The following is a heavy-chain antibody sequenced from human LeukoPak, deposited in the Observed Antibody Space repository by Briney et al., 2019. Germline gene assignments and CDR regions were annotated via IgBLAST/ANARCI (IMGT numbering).Heavy chain of an antibody. Sequence: GESLKISCKGSGYSFTSYWIGRVRQMPGKGLEWMGIIYPGDSDTRYSPSFQGQVTISADKSISTAYLQWSSLKASDTAMYYCARHGGAVPAAIEFDYWGQGTPVTVSS. CDR1: GYSFTSYW. J-gene: IGHJ4*02. D-gene: IGHD2-2*01. V-gene: IGHV5-51*01. CDR2: IYPGDSDT. CDR3: ARHGGAVPAAIEFDY.